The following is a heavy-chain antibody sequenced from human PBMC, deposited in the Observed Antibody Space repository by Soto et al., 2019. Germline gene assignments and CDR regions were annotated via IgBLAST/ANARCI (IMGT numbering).Heavy chain of an antibody. D-gene: IGHD3-3*01. J-gene: IGHJ4*02. CDR1: GYTFTSYY. CDR3: ARGNPSFYYDFWSVFDY. Sequence: QVQLVQSGAEVKKHGASVKVSCKASGYTFTSYYMHWVRQAPGQGLEWMGIINPSGGSTSYAQKFQGRVTMTRDTSTSTVYMELSSLRSEDTAVYYCARGNPSFYYDFWSVFDYWGQGTLVTVSS. CDR2: INPSGGST. V-gene: IGHV1-46*03.